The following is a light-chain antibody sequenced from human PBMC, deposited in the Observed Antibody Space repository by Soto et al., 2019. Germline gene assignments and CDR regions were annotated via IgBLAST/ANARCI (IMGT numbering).Light chain of an antibody. CDR3: SSYAGINTVV. Sequence: QSALTQPPSAAGSPGQSVTISCTGTSSDVGGYDNVCWYQQHPGKDPKIMMYDVSKRPSGVPDRFSVSKSGDTASLTGSGLQAEDEADYYCSSYAGINTVVFGGGTKLTVL. J-gene: IGLJ2*01. CDR1: SSDVGGYDN. CDR2: DVS. V-gene: IGLV2-8*01.